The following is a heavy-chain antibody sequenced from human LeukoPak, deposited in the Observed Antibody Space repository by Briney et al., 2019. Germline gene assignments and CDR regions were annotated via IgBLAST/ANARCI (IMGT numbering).Heavy chain of an antibody. CDR2: IYHSGST. D-gene: IGHD3-22*01. Sequence: SETLSLTCAVSGGSISSGGYSWSWIRQPPGKGLEWIGYIYHSGSTYYNPSLKSRVTISVDRSKNQFSLKLSSVTAADTAVYYCARASYYYDSSGYLARFDPWGQGTLVTVSS. V-gene: IGHV4-30-2*01. CDR1: GGSISSGGYS. J-gene: IGHJ5*02. CDR3: ARASYYYDSSGYLARFDP.